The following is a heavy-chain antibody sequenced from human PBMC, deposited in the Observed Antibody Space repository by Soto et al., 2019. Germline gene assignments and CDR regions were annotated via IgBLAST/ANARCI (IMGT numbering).Heavy chain of an antibody. D-gene: IGHD3-10*01. J-gene: IGHJ4*02. CDR3: ARAIGVGDY. CDR2: IIPIFDAR. V-gene: IGHV1-69*05. Sequence: GASVKVSCKASGDTFSSHALSWVRQAPGQGLEWMGGIIPIFDARTYAQKFQGRVTMTRDTSTSTVYMELSSLRSEDTAVYYCARAIGVGDYWGQGTLVTVSS. CDR1: GDTFSSHA.